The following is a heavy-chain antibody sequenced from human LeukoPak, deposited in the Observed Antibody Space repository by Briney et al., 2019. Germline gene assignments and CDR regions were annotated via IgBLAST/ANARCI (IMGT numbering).Heavy chain of an antibody. CDR2: INHSGST. CDR3: ALSPGYSGYAYYFDC. Sequence: PSETLSLTCAVYGGSFSGYYWSWIRQPPGKGLEWIGEINHSGSTNYNPSLKSRVTISVDTSKNQFSLKLSSVTAADTAVYYCALSPGYSGYAYYFDCWGQGTLVTVSS. J-gene: IGHJ4*02. CDR1: GGSFSGYY. V-gene: IGHV4-34*01. D-gene: IGHD5-12*01.